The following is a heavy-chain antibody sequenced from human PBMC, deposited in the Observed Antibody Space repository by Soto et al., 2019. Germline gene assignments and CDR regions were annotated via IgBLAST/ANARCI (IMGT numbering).Heavy chain of an antibody. Sequence: GESLKISCKGSGYSFTSYWIGWVRQMPGKGLEWMGIIYPGDSDTRYSPSFQGQVTISADKSISTAYLQWSSLKASDTAMYYCARQGGYSGYGFPVATGSQQLGGYYYGMDVWGQGTTVTVSS. J-gene: IGHJ6*02. D-gene: IGHD5-12*01. V-gene: IGHV5-51*01. CDR1: GYSFTSYW. CDR3: ARQGGYSGYGFPVATGSQQLGGYYYGMDV. CDR2: IYPGDSDT.